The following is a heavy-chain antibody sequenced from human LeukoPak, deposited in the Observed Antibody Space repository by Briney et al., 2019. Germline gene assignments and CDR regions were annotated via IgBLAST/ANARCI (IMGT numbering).Heavy chain of an antibody. CDR2: IIPIFGTA. D-gene: IGHD5-18*01. CDR1: GGTFSSYA. CDR3: ARDARGYSYGSRHYYYYMDV. V-gene: IGHV1-69*05. Sequence: SVKVSCKASGGTFSSYAIGWVRQAPGQGLEWMGGIIPIFGTANYAQKFQGRVTITTDESTSTAYMELSSLRSEDTAVYYCARDARGYSYGSRHYYYYMDVWGKGTTVTVSS. J-gene: IGHJ6*03.